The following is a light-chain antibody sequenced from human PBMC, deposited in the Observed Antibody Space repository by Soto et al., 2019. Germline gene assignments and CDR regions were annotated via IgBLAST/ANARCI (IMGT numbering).Light chain of an antibody. CDR1: SSDVGGYNY. CDR2: AVS. J-gene: IGLJ1*01. V-gene: IGLV2-14*03. CDR3: TSYTSNSTLV. Sequence: QSALTQPASVSGSPGQSITISCTGTSSDVGGYNYVSWYQHHPGKAPKLMIYAVSHRPSGVSNRFSGSKSGNTASLTISGLQAEDEADYFCTSYTSNSTLVFGAGTKVTVL.